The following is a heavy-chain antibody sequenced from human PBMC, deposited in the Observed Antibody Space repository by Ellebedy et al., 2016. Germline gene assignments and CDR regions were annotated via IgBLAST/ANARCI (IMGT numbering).Heavy chain of an antibody. CDR2: ISHDATVT. J-gene: IGHJ4*01. CDR3: TRDVAYEFYDY. D-gene: IGHD3-22*01. Sequence: GGSLRLSCTASGFTFSSYVMHWIRQAPGKGLEWISRISHDATVTTYADSVKGRFAASRDNARNILYLQMNSLTPEDTGVYYCTRDVAYEFYDYWGHGILVTVSS. V-gene: IGHV3-74*01. CDR1: GFTFSSYV.